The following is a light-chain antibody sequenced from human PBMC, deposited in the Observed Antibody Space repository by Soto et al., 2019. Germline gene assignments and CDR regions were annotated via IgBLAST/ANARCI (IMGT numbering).Light chain of an antibody. J-gene: IGKJ1*01. CDR3: LQYSSHSWT. V-gene: IGKV1-5*01. Sequence: GDRVTITCRASQSISSWLAWYQQKSGKAPKLLIHTASTLQTGVPFRFSGSGSGTEFTLTISRLQPDDVATYYCLQYSSHSWTFGQGTKVDIK. CDR1: QSISSW. CDR2: TAS.